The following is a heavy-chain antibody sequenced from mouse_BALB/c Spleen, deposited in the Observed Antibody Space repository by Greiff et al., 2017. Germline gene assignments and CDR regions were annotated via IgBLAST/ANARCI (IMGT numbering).Heavy chain of an antibody. V-gene: IGHV5-6*02. CDR1: GFTFSSYG. Sequence: DVKLVESGGDLVKPGGSLKLSCAASGFTFSSYGMSWVRQTPDKRLEWVATISSGGSYTYYPDSVKGRFTISRDNAKNTLYLQMSSLKSEDTAMYYCARHGGDYYSFAYWGQGTLVTVSA. CDR3: ARHGGDYYSFAY. D-gene: IGHD1-1*01. J-gene: IGHJ3*01. CDR2: ISSGGSYT.